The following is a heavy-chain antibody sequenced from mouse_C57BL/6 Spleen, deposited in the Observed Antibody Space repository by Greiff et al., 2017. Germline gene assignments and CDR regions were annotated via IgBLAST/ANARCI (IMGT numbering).Heavy chain of an antibody. CDR1: GYSFTGYY. CDR2: INPSTGGT. D-gene: IGHD1-1*01. J-gene: IGHJ1*03. CDR3: ARRDYYGSSYEYFEG. V-gene: IGHV1-42*01. Sequence: VQLQQSGPELVKPGASVKISCKASGYSFTGYYMNWVKQSPEKSLEWIGEINPSTGGTTYNQKFKAKATLTVDKSSSTAYMQLTSLTSEDSAVYYSARRDYYGSSYEYFEGWGTGTTVTVSS.